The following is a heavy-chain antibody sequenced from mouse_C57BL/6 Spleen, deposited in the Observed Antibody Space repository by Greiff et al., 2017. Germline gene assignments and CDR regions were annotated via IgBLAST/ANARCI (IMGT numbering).Heavy chain of an antibody. V-gene: IGHV1-18*01. Sequence: EVKLVESGPELVKPGASVKIPCKASGYTFTDYNMDWVKQSHGKSLEWIGDINPNNGGTIYNQKFKGKATLTVDKSSSTAYMELRSLTSEDTAVYYCATPLTGAWFAYWGQGTLVAVSA. CDR3: ATPLTGAWFAY. J-gene: IGHJ3*01. CDR2: INPNNGGT. D-gene: IGHD4-1*01. CDR1: GYTFTDYN.